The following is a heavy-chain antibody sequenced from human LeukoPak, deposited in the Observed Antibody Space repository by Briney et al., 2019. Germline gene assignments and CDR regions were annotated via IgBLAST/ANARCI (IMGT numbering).Heavy chain of an antibody. Sequence: GGSLRLSCAASGFTFSSYAMSWVRQAPGKGLEWVSTFSGTSTNSYADAVKGRVAISRDNSKNTLYLQMNSLRAEDTAVYYCAKLKQWQPQRYFFEYWGQGALVTVAS. CDR3: AKLKQWQPQRYFFEY. CDR1: GFTFSSYA. V-gene: IGHV3-23*01. J-gene: IGHJ4*02. CDR2: FSGTSTN. D-gene: IGHD6-19*01.